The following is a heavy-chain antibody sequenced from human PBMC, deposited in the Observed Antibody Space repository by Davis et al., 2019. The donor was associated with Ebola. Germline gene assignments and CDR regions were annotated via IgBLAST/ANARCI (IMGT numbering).Heavy chain of an antibody. Sequence: PGGSLRLSCAASGFTVSGNYMSWVRQAPGKGLEWVSVIYSGSRTYYADSVKGRFTISRDNSKNTLYLQMNSLRAEDTAVYYCAKDLRAMVRGVISTYWGQGTLVTVSS. V-gene: IGHV3-53*01. J-gene: IGHJ4*02. CDR2: IYSGSRT. D-gene: IGHD3-10*01. CDR1: GFTVSGNY. CDR3: AKDLRAMVRGVISTY.